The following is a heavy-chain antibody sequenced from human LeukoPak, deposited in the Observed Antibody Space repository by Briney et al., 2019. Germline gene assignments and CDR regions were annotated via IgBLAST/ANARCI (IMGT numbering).Heavy chain of an antibody. Sequence: GGSLRLSCAASGFTFSNAWMSWVRQAPGKGLEWVGRIKSKTDGGTTDYAAPVKGRFTIPRDDSKNTLYLQMNSLKTEDTAVYYCTTEDSSGWYRYFDYWGQGTLVTVSS. CDR1: GFTFSNAW. D-gene: IGHD6-19*01. J-gene: IGHJ4*02. V-gene: IGHV3-15*01. CDR3: TTEDSSGWYRYFDY. CDR2: IKSKTDGGTT.